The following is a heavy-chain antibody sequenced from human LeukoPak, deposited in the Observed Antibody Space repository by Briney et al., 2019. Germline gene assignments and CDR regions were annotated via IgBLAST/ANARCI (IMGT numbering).Heavy chain of an antibody. V-gene: IGHV1-2*02. CDR3: ARPRYYYDSSGYCDY. CDR2: INPNSGGT. D-gene: IGHD3-22*01. Sequence: ASVKVSCKASGYTFTGYYMHWVRQAPGQGLEWMGWINPNSGGTNYAQKFQGRVTMTRDTSISTAYMELSRLRPDDTAVYYCARPRYYYDSSGYCDYWGQGTLVTVSS. CDR1: GYTFTGYY. J-gene: IGHJ4*02.